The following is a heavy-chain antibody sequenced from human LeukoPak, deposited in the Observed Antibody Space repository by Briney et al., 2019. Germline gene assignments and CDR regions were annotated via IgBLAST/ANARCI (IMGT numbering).Heavy chain of an antibody. V-gene: IGHV4-34*01. Sequence: SETLSLTCAVYGGSFSGYYWSWIRQPPGKGLEWIGEINHSGSPNYNPSLKSRVTISVDTSKNQFPLKLSSVTAADTAVYYCAIHIVVVPAAKKKNWFDPWGQGTLVTVSS. CDR1: GGSFSGYY. CDR3: AIHIVVVPAAKKKNWFDP. CDR2: INHSGSP. D-gene: IGHD2-2*01. J-gene: IGHJ5*02.